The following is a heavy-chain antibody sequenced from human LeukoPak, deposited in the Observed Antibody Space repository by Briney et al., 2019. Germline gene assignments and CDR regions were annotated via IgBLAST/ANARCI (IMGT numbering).Heavy chain of an antibody. J-gene: IGHJ3*02. CDR3: ARATAMVSWGAFDI. Sequence: ASVKVSCKASGYTFTGYYMHWVRQATGQGLEWMGWINPNSGGTNYAQKFQGRVTMTRDTSISTAYMELSRLRSDDTAVYYCARATAMVSWGAFDIWGQGTMVTVSS. V-gene: IGHV1-2*02. CDR2: INPNSGGT. D-gene: IGHD5-18*01. CDR1: GYTFTGYY.